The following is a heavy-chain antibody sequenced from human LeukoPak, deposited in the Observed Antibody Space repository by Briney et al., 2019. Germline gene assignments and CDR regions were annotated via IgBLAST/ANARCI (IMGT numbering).Heavy chain of an antibody. J-gene: IGHJ5*01. CDR1: GASVCSSSYF. Sequence: SETLSLTCAVSGASVCSSSYFWGWIRQPPGEGPEWLGSVYYNGATYYNPSLKSRVTISLDTSKNQFTLTVTSVTVADTALYFCAGRTVLSLTAIETWFDSWGQGTLVTVSS. V-gene: IGHV4-39*06. CDR2: VYYNGAT. D-gene: IGHD7-27*01. CDR3: AGRTVLSLTAIETWFDS.